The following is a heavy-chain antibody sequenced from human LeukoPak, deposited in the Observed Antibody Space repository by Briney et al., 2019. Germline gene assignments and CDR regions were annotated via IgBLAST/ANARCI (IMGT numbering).Heavy chain of an antibody. D-gene: IGHD3-10*01. J-gene: IGHJ6*03. Sequence: GGSLRLSCAASGFTFSSYGMHWVRQAPGKGLEWVAFIRYDGSNKYYADSVKGRFTISRDNSKNTLYLQMNSLRAEDTAVYYCAKDPQVGFGESPGGYYMDVWGKGTTVTISS. CDR2: IRYDGSNK. CDR3: AKDPQVGFGESPGGYYMDV. V-gene: IGHV3-30*02. CDR1: GFTFSSYG.